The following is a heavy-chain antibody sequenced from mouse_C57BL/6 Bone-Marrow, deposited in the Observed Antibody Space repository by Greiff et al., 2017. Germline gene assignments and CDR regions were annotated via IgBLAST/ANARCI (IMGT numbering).Heavy chain of an antibody. CDR3: ARCDGYYFAD. CDR2: INPGSGGT. D-gene: IGHD2-3*01. Sequence: QVQLQQSGAELVRPGTSVKVSCKASGYAFTNYLIEWVKQRPGQGLEWIGVINPGSGGTNYNEKFKGKATLTADKSSSTAYMQLSSLTSEDSAVYFCARCDGYYFADWGQGTLVTVSA. CDR1: GYAFTNYL. V-gene: IGHV1-54*01. J-gene: IGHJ3*01.